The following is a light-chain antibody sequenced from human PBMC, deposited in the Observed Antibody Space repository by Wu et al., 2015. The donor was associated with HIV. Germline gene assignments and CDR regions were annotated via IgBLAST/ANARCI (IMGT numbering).Light chain of an antibody. CDR1: QSVSSN. J-gene: IGKJ1*01. CDR2: GAS. Sequence: EIVMTQSPATLSVSPGERATLSCRASQSVSSNLAWYQQKPGQAPRLLIYGASNRATGIPARFSGSGSGTDFTLTISSLEPEDFAVYYCQQRSNWPPERTLGQGTKVEIK. V-gene: IGKV3-11*01. CDR3: QQRSNWPPERT.